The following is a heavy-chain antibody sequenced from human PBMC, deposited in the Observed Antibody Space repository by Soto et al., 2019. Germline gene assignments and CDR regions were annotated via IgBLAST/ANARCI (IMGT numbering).Heavy chain of an antibody. V-gene: IGHV3-9*01. J-gene: IGHJ4*02. CDR2: ISWNSASI. D-gene: IGHD5-12*01. Sequence: EVQLVESGGGLVQPGRSLRLSCAASGFSYDDHAMHWVRQIPGKGLEWVAGISWNSASIGYVDSVKGRFTISRDNAKNSLFLQMNSLRAEDTALYHCAKSRLGYSGFDFYFESWGRGTLVIVSS. CDR1: GFSYDDHA. CDR3: AKSRLGYSGFDFYFES.